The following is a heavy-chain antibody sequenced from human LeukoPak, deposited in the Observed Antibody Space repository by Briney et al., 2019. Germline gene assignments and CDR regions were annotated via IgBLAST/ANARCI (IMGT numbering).Heavy chain of an antibody. D-gene: IGHD1-20*01. CDR2: IYYSGST. J-gene: IGHJ4*02. Sequence: NPSETLSLTCSVSGGSISSNSYHWGWIRQPPGKGLEWIGSIYYSGSTYYNPSLKSRVTISVDTSKNQPSLKLSSVTAADTAVYYCARQGDNWNDGYWGQGTLVTVSS. V-gene: IGHV4-39*01. CDR3: ARQGDNWNDGY. CDR1: GGSISSNSYH.